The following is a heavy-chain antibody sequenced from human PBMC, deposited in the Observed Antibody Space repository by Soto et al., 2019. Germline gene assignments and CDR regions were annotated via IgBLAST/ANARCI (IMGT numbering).Heavy chain of an antibody. CDR1: GFTVSSNY. Sequence: GGSLRLSCAASGFTVSSNYMSWVRQAPGKGLEWVSVIYSGGSTYYADSVKGRFTISRDNSKNTLYLQMNSLRAEDTAVYYCARDRLQRYYGMDVWGQGTTVTVSS. CDR3: ARDRLQRYYGMDV. D-gene: IGHD4-4*01. CDR2: IYSGGST. J-gene: IGHJ6*02. V-gene: IGHV3-53*01.